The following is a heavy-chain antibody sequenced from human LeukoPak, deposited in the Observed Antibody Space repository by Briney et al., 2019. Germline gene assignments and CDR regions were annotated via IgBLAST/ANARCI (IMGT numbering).Heavy chain of an antibody. D-gene: IGHD6-19*01. V-gene: IGHV3-23*01. CDR2: ISGSGGST. J-gene: IGHJ4*02. CDR1: GFTFSSYA. CDR3: ARQERSSGWYPFDY. Sequence: PGGSLRLSCAASGFTFSSYAMSWVRQAPGKGLEGVSAISGSGGSTYYADSVKGRFTISRDNSKNTLYLQMNSLRAEDTAVYYCARQERSSGWYPFDYWGQGTLVTVSS.